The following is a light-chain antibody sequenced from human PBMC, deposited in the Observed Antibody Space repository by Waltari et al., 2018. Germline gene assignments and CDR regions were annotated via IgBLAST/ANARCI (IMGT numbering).Light chain of an antibody. V-gene: IGLV2-14*01. J-gene: IGLJ2*01. Sequence: QSVLPQPASRSGSPGPSITSPCTGTNSDVGGYNYFSWYQQYPGKAPRLMIYYVTKRPSGVSNRFSGSKSGNTASLTISGLQAEDEADYYCSSYTSSGTLRIFGGGTKVTAL. CDR2: YVT. CDR1: NSDVGGYNY. CDR3: SSYTSSGTLRI.